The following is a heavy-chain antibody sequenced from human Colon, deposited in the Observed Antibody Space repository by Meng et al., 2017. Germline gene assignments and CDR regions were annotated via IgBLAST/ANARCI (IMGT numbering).Heavy chain of an antibody. J-gene: IGHJ4*02. CDR3: ARVNYDILTGYSYYFDY. Sequence: SETLSLTCTVSGGPISSGGYYWSWIRQHPGKGLEWIGYIYYSGSTYYNPSLKSRVTISVDTSKNQFSLKLSSVTAADTAVYYCARVNYDILTGYSYYFDYWGQGTLVTVSS. V-gene: IGHV4-31*03. CDR2: IYYSGST. D-gene: IGHD3-9*01. CDR1: GGPISSGGYY.